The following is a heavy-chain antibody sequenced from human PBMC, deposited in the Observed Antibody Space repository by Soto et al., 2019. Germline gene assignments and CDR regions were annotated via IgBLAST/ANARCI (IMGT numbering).Heavy chain of an antibody. V-gene: IGHV3-9*01. Sequence: EVQLVASGGGLGHPGRSLRLSCAASGFFFEDYAMHWVRQAPGKGLEWVSGISWNSGNIGYADSAKGRFTISRDNAKNSLYLQMNSLRTEDTAFYFCAKDMRSSQGGSYAAELWGQGTLVTVSS. J-gene: IGHJ4*02. D-gene: IGHD3-10*01. CDR2: ISWNSGNI. CDR3: AKDMRSSQGGSYAAEL. CDR1: GFFFEDYA.